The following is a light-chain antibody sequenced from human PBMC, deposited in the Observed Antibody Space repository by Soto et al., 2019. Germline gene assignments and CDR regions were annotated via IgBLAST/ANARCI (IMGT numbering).Light chain of an antibody. Sequence: DIQMTQSPSSLSASVGDRVTITCRASQSISSYFNWYQQKPGKASKLLIYAAFSLQSVVPSSFSGTESGSVFTLNISSLQPEDFATYCCQQSNSTPLTFSPGTKLDI. CDR2: AAF. CDR3: QQSNSTPLT. CDR1: QSISSY. J-gene: IGKJ3*01. V-gene: IGKV1-39*01.